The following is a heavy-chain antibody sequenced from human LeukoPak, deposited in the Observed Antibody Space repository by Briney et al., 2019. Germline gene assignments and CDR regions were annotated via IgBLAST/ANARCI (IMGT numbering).Heavy chain of an antibody. V-gene: IGHV4-59*01. D-gene: IGHD2-15*01. Sequence: SETLSLTCTVSGGSISSYYWSWIRQPPGKGLEWIGYIYYSGSTNYNPPLKSRVTISVDTSKNQFSLKLSSVTAADTAVYYCASTPYCSGGSCYDYWGQGTLVTVSS. CDR2: IYYSGST. J-gene: IGHJ4*02. CDR3: ASTPYCSGGSCYDY. CDR1: GGSISSYY.